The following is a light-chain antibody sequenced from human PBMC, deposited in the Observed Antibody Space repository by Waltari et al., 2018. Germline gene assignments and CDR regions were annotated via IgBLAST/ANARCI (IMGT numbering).Light chain of an antibody. CDR2: GVS. J-gene: IGLJ3*02. V-gene: IGLV2-18*02. Sequence: QSALTQPPSVSGSPGQSVTITCTGTSGDVGAFDRVSWYHQSPGTVPRLIFYGVSNRPSGVPDRFSGSKSVNTASLTISGLQIDDEAYYYCGSYSSGDTFVFGEGTKLTVL. CDR3: GSYSSGDTFV. CDR1: SGDVGAFDR.